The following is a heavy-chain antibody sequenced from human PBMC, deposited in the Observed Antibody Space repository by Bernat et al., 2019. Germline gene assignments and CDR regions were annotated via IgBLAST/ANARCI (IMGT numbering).Heavy chain of an antibody. CDR2: IYSGGST. CDR3: ARSWYYYDSSGHKNAFDI. J-gene: IGHJ3*02. V-gene: IGHV3-66*02. Sequence: EVQLVESGGGLVQPGGSLRLSCAASGFTFSSNYMSWVRQAPGKGLEWVSVIYSGGSTYYADSVKGRFTISRDNSKNTLYLQMNSLRAEDTAVYYCARSWYYYDSSGHKNAFDIWGQGTMVTVSS. D-gene: IGHD3-22*01. CDR1: GFTFSSNY.